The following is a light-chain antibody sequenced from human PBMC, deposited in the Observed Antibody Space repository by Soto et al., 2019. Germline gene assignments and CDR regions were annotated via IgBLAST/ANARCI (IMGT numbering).Light chain of an antibody. CDR3: QQANSFPLT. CDR2: AAS. J-gene: IGKJ4*01. CDR1: QSISTY. Sequence: DIQMTQSPSSLSASVGDRVTITCRASQSISTYLNWYQHKPGKAPKLLTHAASSLDRGVPSRFSGSGSGTDFTLTISSLQPEDFATYYCQQANSFPLTFGGGTKVDIK. V-gene: IGKV1-39*01.